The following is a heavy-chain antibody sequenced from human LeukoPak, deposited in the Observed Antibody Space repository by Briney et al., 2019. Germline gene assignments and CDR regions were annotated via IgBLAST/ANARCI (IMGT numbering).Heavy chain of an antibody. V-gene: IGHV3-15*01. Sequence: GGSLRLSCAASGFTFSNAWMSWVRQAPGKGLEWVGRIKSKTDGGTTDYAAPVKGRFTISRDDSKNTLYLQMNSLKTEDTAVYYCTTDTPIAVAGPVGVGYWGQGTLVTVSS. CDR3: TTDTPIAVAGPVGVGY. CDR2: IKSKTDGGTT. D-gene: IGHD6-19*01. CDR1: GFTFSNAW. J-gene: IGHJ4*02.